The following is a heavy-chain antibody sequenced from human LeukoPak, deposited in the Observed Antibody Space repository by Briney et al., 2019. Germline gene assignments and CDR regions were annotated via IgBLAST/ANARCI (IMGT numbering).Heavy chain of an antibody. J-gene: IGHJ6*02. V-gene: IGHV1-18*01. CDR1: GYSFPSYG. CDR2: ISAYNGHT. CDR3: AGAGMIRGVARTYYYYGMDV. Sequence: ASVKVSCKASGYSFPSYGITWVRQAPGQGLEWMGWISAYNGHTNYTQKFQDRVTMTTDTSTSTAYMELRSLRSDDTAVYFCAGAGMIRGVARTYYYYGMDVWSQGTTVTVSS. D-gene: IGHD3-10*01.